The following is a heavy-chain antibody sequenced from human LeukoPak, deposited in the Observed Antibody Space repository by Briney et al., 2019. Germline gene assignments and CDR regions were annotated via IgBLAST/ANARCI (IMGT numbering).Heavy chain of an antibody. Sequence: GGSLRLYSAADGFTFSSYAMSWVRQAPGKGLEWVSAISGIGGSTYYADSVKGRFTISRDNSKNTLFLQMNSLIAEDTAVYYCAKLLGGSRSFDYWGQGTLVTVSS. V-gene: IGHV3-23*01. J-gene: IGHJ4*02. CDR3: AKLLGGSRSFDY. CDR2: ISGIGGST. D-gene: IGHD2-15*01. CDR1: GFTFSSYA.